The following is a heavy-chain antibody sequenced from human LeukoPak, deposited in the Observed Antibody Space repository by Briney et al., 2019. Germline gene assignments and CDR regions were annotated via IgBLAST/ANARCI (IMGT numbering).Heavy chain of an antibody. D-gene: IGHD2-15*01. CDR2: IYSGGST. V-gene: IGHV3-53*01. CDR3: AREIYSGGSFHLWFDP. Sequence: PGGSLRLSCAASGFTVSSNYMSWVRQAPGKGLEWVSVIYSGGSTYYADPVKGRFTISRDNSKNTLYLHMNSLRAEDTAVYYRAREIYSGGSFHLWFDPWGQGTLVTVSS. CDR1: GFTVSSNY. J-gene: IGHJ5*02.